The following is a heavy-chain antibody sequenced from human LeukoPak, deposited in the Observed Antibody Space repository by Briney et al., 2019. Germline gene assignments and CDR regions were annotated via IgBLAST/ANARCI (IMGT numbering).Heavy chain of an antibody. CDR1: GGSISSGSYY. Sequence: SETLSLTCTVSGGSISSGSYYWSWIRQPAGKGLEWIGRIYTSGSTNYNPSLKSRVTISVDTSKNQFSLKLSSVTAADTAVYYCARVRGAMVRGVINRYYYYYMDVWGKGTTVTVSS. CDR2: IYTSGST. J-gene: IGHJ6*03. CDR3: ARVRGAMVRGVINRYYYYYMDV. V-gene: IGHV4-61*02. D-gene: IGHD3-10*01.